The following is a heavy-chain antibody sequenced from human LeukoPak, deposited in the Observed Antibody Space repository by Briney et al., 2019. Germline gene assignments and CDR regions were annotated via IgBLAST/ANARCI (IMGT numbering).Heavy chain of an antibody. CDR3: ARAEPRGSVWYPY. V-gene: IGHV4-4*02. CDR2: IFHSGST. CDR1: GGSLSSNNW. D-gene: IGHD6-13*01. Sequence: SETPSLTCAVSGGSLSSNNWWSWVRQPPGKGLGWIGEIFHSGSTNYNPSLKSRVTISVDKSKNQFSLKLNSVTAADTAVYYCARAEPRGSVWYPYWGQGTLVTVPS. J-gene: IGHJ4*02.